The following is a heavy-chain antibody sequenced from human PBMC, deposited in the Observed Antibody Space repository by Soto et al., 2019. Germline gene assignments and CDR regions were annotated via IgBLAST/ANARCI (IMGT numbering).Heavy chain of an antibody. Sequence: EVQLVESGGGTVKSGGSLRLSCAVSGLTFSDAWMVWVRQAPGKGLEWVGHIKSNADGGATDYAAHVRGRFTISRDESKSKTTVFLQMNSLKAEDTAVYYCTTGRSYRDLLTGLRGLYYCDHWGQGTLVTVSS. CDR3: TTGRSYRDLLTGLRGLYYCDH. J-gene: IGHJ4*02. CDR1: GLTFSDAW. D-gene: IGHD3-9*01. V-gene: IGHV3-15*01. CDR2: IKSNADGGAT.